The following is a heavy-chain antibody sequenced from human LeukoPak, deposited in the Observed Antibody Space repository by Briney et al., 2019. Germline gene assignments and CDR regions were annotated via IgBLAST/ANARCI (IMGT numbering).Heavy chain of an antibody. CDR3: ARGRLRVDWFDP. Sequence: SETLSLTCAVYGGSFSGYYWSWIRQPPGKGLEWIGEINHSGSTNYNPSLKSRVTISVDTSKNQFSLKLSSVTAVDTAVYYCARGRLRVDWFDPWGQGTLVTVSS. CDR1: GGSFSGYY. CDR2: INHSGST. J-gene: IGHJ5*02. V-gene: IGHV4-34*01.